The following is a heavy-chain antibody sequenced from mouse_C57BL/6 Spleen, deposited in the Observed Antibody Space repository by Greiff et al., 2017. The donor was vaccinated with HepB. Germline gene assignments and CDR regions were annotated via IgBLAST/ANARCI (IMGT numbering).Heavy chain of an antibody. CDR2: IDPSDSYT. CDR1: GYTFTSYW. J-gene: IGHJ3*01. CDR3: ARRGYYDYLFAY. D-gene: IGHD2-4*01. V-gene: IGHV1-59*01. Sequence: QVQLQQPGAELVRPGTSVKLSCKASGYTFTSYWMHWVKQRPGQGLEWIGVIDPSDSYTNYNQKFKGKATLTVDTSSSSAYMQLSSLTSEDSAVYYCARRGYYDYLFAYWGQGTLVTVSA.